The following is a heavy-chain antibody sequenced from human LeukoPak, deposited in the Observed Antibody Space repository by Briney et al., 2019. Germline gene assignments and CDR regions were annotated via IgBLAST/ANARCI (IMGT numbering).Heavy chain of an antibody. Sequence: GGSLRLSCAASGFTVSSYAMSWVRQAPGKGLEWVSGISGSGGSTYYADSVKGRFTISRDNSKNTLYLQMNSLRAEDTAVYYCAKDRFAVGANFFDYWGQGTLVTVSS. D-gene: IGHD1-26*01. CDR3: AKDRFAVGANFFDY. CDR2: ISGSGGST. V-gene: IGHV3-23*01. CDR1: GFTVSSYA. J-gene: IGHJ4*02.